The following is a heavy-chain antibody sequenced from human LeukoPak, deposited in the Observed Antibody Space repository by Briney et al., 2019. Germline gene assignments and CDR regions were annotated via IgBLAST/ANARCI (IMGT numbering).Heavy chain of an antibody. D-gene: IGHD6-19*01. Sequence: GGSLRLSCAASGFTFTTYWMSWVRQAPGKGLEWVANIKQDGSEKYYVDAVKGRFTISRDNAKSSLYLQMNSLRAEDTAVYYCAKDPNSSGWSPFDYWGQGTLVTVSS. CDR2: IKQDGSEK. J-gene: IGHJ4*02. CDR3: AKDPNSSGWSPFDY. V-gene: IGHV3-7*01. CDR1: GFTFTTYW.